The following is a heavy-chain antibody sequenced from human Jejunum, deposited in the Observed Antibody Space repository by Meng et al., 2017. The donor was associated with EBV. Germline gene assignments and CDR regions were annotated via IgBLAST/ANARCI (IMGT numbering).Heavy chain of an antibody. J-gene: IGHJ4*02. D-gene: IGHD1-26*01. CDR1: GGPVSSGGYY. CDR2: IYNSEGS. Sequence: VQLPEFGQGLVKPSEPLSLTCTVSGGPVSSGGYYWSWIRQPPGKGLEWIGYIYNSEGSYYKPSLKSRVTISADTSKNQFSLRLSSVTAADTAVYCCARDQNGSYFAYWGQGTLVTVSS. CDR3: ARDQNGSYFAY. V-gene: IGHV4-61*08.